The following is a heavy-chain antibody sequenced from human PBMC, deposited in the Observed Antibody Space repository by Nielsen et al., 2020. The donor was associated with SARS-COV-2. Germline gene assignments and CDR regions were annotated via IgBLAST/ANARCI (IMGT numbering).Heavy chain of an antibody. CDR2: ISYDGSNK. CDR3: ARDFGPGSYYYYYMDV. J-gene: IGHJ6*03. V-gene: IGHV3-33*05. Sequence: WIRQPPGKGLEWVAVISYDGSNKYYADSVKGRFTISRDNSKNTLYLQMNSLRAEDTAVYYCARDFGPGSYYYYYMDVWGKGTTVTVSS. D-gene: IGHD3-3*01.